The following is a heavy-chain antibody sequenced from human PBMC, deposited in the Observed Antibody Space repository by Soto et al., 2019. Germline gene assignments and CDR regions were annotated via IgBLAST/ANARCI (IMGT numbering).Heavy chain of an antibody. CDR2: ISGSGDST. J-gene: IGHJ4*02. Sequence: EVQLLDSGGGLVQPGGSLRLSCAASGFTFSSYAMNWVRQAPGKGLEWVSVISGSGDSTYYADSVKGRFTISRDNSKNTLYLQMISLRTEDTAVYYCARGGPGTDFDYWGQGSRVTVSA. V-gene: IGHV3-23*01. D-gene: IGHD6-13*01. CDR1: GFTFSSYA. CDR3: ARGGPGTDFDY.